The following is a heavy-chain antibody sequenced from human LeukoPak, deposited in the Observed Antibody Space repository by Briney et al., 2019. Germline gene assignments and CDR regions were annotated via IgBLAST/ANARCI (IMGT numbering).Heavy chain of an antibody. D-gene: IGHD3-16*01. CDR3: ARAGGWHFDY. CDR1: GFTFSSHG. CDR2: ISPSGDST. Sequence: PGGSLRLSCAASGFTFSSHGINWVRQAPGKGLEWVSGISPSGDSTHYADSVKGRFTISRDNSKNTLYLQMNSLRAEDTAVYYCARAGGWHFDYWGQGTLVTVSS. J-gene: IGHJ4*02. V-gene: IGHV3-23*01.